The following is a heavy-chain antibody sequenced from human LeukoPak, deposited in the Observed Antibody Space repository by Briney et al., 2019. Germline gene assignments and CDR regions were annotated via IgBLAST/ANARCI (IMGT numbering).Heavy chain of an antibody. J-gene: IGHJ4*02. V-gene: IGHV4-34*01. D-gene: IGHD2-8*01. CDR1: GGSFSGYY. CDR2: INHSGST. CDR3: ARGPYAKGLGY. Sequence: SETLSLTCAVYGGSFSGYYWSWIRQPPGKGLEWIGEINHSGSTNHIPSLKSRVTISVDTSKNQFSLKLSSVTAADTAVYYCARGPYAKGLGYWGQGTLVTVSS.